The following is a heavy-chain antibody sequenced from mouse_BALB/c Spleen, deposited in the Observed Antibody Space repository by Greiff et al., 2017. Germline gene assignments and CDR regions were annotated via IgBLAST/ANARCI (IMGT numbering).Heavy chain of an antibody. CDR2: IWAGGST. V-gene: IGHV2-9*02. D-gene: IGHD2-3*01. CDR1: GFSLTSYG. J-gene: IGHJ3*01. CDR3: ARGGAYDGYYSFAY. Sequence: VQLQQSGPGLVAPSQSLSITCTVSGFSLTSYGVHWVRQPPGKGLEWLGVIWAGGSTNYNSALMSRLSISKDNSKSQVFLKMNSLQTDDTAMYYCARGGAYDGYYSFAYWGQGTLVTVSA.